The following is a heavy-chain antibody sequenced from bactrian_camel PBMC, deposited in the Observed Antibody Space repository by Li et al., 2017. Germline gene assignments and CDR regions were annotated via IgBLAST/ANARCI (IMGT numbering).Heavy chain of an antibody. CDR1: GSTYDRYC. CDR3: AADLARYCGAFSGFFARAS. CDR2: INFGGTT. Sequence: VQLVESGGGSVPAGGSLKLSCVVTGSTYDRYCMAWFRQGPGKQREWLAAINFGGTTKYADSVKGRYTISKDNAKNTLYLQMNSLKPEDSAMSYCAADLARYCGAFSGFFARASWGQGTQVTVS. V-gene: IGHV3S53*01. J-gene: IGHJ4*01. D-gene: IGHD2*01.